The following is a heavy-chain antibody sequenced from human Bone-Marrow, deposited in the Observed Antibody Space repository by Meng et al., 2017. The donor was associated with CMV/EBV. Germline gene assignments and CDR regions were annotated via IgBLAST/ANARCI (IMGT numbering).Heavy chain of an antibody. V-gene: IGHV1-18*01. D-gene: IGHD2-2*01. CDR1: GYTFTSYG. Sequence: ASVKVSCKASGYTFTSYGISWVRQAPGQGLEWMGWISAYNGNTNYAQKLQGRVTMTTDTSTSTAYMELRSLRSDDTAVYYCARGPYCSSTSCYGLRAFDIWAQGPMVTVPS. J-gene: IGHJ3*02. CDR3: ARGPYCSSTSCYGLRAFDI. CDR2: ISAYNGNT.